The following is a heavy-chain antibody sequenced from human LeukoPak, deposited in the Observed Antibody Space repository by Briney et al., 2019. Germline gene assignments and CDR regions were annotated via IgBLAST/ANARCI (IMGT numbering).Heavy chain of an antibody. CDR3: ARPLYSSGWYPSDY. CDR2: IYSGGST. CDR1: GFTVSSNY. Sequence: GGSLRLSCAASGFTVSSNYMSWVRQAPGKGLEWVSVIYSGGSTYYADSVKGRFTISRDNSKNTLYLQMNSLRAEDTAVYYCARPLYSSGWYPSDYWGQGTLVTVSS. J-gene: IGHJ4*02. D-gene: IGHD6-19*01. V-gene: IGHV3-66*04.